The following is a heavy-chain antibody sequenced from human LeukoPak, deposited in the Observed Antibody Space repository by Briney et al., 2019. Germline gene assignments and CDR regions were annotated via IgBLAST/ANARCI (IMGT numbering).Heavy chain of an antibody. V-gene: IGHV3-30*02. Sequence: PGGSLRLSCAASGFTFSSYGMHWVRQAPGKGLEWVAFIRYDGSNKYYADSVKGRFTISRDNSKNTLYLQMNSLRAEDTAVYYCATGSDFTGMSFAFGIWGQGTMVTVSS. CDR3: ATGSDFTGMSFAFGI. J-gene: IGHJ3*02. CDR2: IRYDGSNK. CDR1: GFTFSSYG. D-gene: IGHD1-14*01.